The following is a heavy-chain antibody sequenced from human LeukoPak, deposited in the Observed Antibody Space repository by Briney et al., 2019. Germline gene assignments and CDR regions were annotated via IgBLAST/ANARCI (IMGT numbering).Heavy chain of an antibody. CDR1: GYSFTSYW. Sequence: GESLKISCKGSGYSFTSYWIGWVGQMPGKGLEWMGIIYPGDSDTRYSPSFQGQVTVPADKSISTAYLQWSSLKASDTAMYYCARRGSSGWYPSWFDPWGQGTLVTVSS. CDR2: IYPGDSDT. J-gene: IGHJ5*02. CDR3: ARRGSSGWYPSWFDP. V-gene: IGHV5-51*01. D-gene: IGHD6-19*01.